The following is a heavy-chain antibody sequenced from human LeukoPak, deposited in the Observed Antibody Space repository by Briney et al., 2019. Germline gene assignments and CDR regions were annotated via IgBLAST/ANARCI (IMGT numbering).Heavy chain of an antibody. D-gene: IGHD5-18*01. J-gene: IGHJ4*02. CDR2: IRSSSSTM. Sequence: GGSLRLSCAASGFTFSSYGMSWVRQAPGKGLEWVSYIRSSSSTMYYADSVKGRFTISRDNAKSSLYLQMSSLRVEDTAVYYCARARGYNHGPQDYYFDYWGQGTLVTVSS. CDR3: ARARGYNHGPQDYYFDY. CDR1: GFTFSSYG. V-gene: IGHV3-48*01.